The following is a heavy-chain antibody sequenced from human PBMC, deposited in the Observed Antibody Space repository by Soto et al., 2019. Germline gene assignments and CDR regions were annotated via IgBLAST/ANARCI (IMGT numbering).Heavy chain of an antibody. V-gene: IGHV4-4*02. J-gene: IGHJ4*02. CDR2: IHHSGNT. CDR1: GVSIINSHW. D-gene: IGHD3-22*01. Sequence: QVQLQESGPGLVKPSETLSLTCAVSGVSIINSHWWSWVRQPPGKGLDWIGEIHHSGNTKYNPSLYSRVTISVDKPKNQFSLRLSSVTAADTAVYYCARDVGNYFDRTPAGQFDFWGQGTLVTVSS. CDR3: ARDVGNYFDRTPAGQFDF.